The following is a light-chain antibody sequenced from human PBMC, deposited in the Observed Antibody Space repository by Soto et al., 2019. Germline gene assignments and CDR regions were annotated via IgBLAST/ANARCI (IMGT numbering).Light chain of an antibody. J-gene: IGKJ1*01. CDR3: QQYHSFSRT. CDR1: QSINNW. CDR2: KAS. V-gene: IGKV1-5*03. Sequence: DIQMTQSPSTLSASGGDRLTITCRASQSINNWLAWYQKKPGRAPKLLIYKASVLETVAPSRFSGTGSGTEFTLTINGLQPDDFATYYCQQYHSFSRTFGQGTKVDIK.